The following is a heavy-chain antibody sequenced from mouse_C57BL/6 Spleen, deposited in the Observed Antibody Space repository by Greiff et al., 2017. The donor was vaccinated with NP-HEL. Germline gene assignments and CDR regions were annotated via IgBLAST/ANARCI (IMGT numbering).Heavy chain of an antibody. J-gene: IGHJ4*01. V-gene: IGHV1-82*01. Sequence: QVQLQQSGPELVKPGASVKISCKASGYAFSSSWMNWVKQRPGKGLEWIGRIYPGDGDTNYNGKFKGKATLTADKSSSTAYMQLSSLTSEDSAVYFCARFLYYYGSSYDYAMDYWGQGTSVTVSS. CDR2: IYPGDGDT. D-gene: IGHD1-1*01. CDR3: ARFLYYYGSSYDYAMDY. CDR1: GYAFSSSW.